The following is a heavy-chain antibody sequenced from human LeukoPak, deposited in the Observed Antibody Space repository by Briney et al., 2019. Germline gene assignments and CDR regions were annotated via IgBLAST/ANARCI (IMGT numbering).Heavy chain of an antibody. V-gene: IGHV4-34*01. J-gene: IGHJ4*02. Sequence: KPSETLSLTCAVYGGSFSGYYWSWIRQPPGKGLEWIGEINHSGSTNYNPSLKSRVTISVDTSKNQFSLKLSSVTAADTAVFYCARENSGSYRELDYWGQGTLVTVSS. CDR3: ARENSGSYRELDY. CDR2: INHSGST. D-gene: IGHD1-26*01. CDR1: GGSFSGYY.